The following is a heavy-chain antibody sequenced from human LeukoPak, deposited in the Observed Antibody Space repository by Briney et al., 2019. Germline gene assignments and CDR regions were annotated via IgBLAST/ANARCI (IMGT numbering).Heavy chain of an antibody. V-gene: IGHV5-51*01. CDR1: GYSFTSYW. D-gene: IGHD3-10*01. CDR3: ARPPHYSGTSDAFDI. Sequence: GESLKISCQCSGYSFTSYWIGWVRQLPGKGLEWMGIIYPGDSDTRYSPSFQGQVTISADKSIATAYLQWSSLKASDTVMYYCARPPHYSGTSDAFDIWGQGTMVTVSS. CDR2: IYPGDSDT. J-gene: IGHJ3*02.